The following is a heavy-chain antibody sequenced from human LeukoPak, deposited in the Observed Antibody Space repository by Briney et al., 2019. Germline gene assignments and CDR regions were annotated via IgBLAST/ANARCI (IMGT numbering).Heavy chain of an antibody. D-gene: IGHD3-16*01. Sequence: ASVKVSCKFSGYTLTELSIHWVRQPPGKGLEWMGGFDPEYGETIYAHKFQGKVTMTEDTSTDTANLELSSLRSEDTAVYYCATSKFGVYYYYYGMDVWGQGTTVTVSS. CDR3: ATSKFGVYYYYYGMDV. CDR1: GYTLTELS. CDR2: FDPEYGET. J-gene: IGHJ6*02. V-gene: IGHV1-24*01.